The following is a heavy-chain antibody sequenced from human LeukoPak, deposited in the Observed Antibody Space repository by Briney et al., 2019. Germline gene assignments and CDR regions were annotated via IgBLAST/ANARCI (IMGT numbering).Heavy chain of an antibody. D-gene: IGHD5-18*01. CDR2: FDPEDGET. Sequence: ASVKVSCKVSGYTLTELSMHWVRQAPGKGPEWMGGFDPEDGETIYAQKFQGGVTMTEDTSTDTAYMELSSLRSEDTAVYYCATGGVGWDTAMARRFDYWGQGTLVTVSS. V-gene: IGHV1-24*01. CDR3: ATGGVGWDTAMARRFDY. CDR1: GYTLTELS. J-gene: IGHJ4*02.